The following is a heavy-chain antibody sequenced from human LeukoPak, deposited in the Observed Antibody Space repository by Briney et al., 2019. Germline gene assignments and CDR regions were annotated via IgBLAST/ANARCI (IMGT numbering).Heavy chain of an antibody. V-gene: IGHV1-2*02. J-gene: IGHJ4*02. D-gene: IGHD6-13*01. CDR3: ARDMVGTAAAVGY. Sequence: ASVKVSCKASGYTFTGYYMHWVRQAPGQGLEWMGWINPNSGGTNYAQKFQGRVTMTRDTSISTAYMELSRLRSDDTAVYYRARDMVGTAAAVGYWGQGTLVTVSS. CDR1: GYTFTGYY. CDR2: INPNSGGT.